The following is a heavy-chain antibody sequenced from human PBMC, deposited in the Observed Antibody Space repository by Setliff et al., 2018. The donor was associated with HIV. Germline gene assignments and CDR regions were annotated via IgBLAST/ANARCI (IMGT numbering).Heavy chain of an antibody. V-gene: IGHV4-39*07. CDR1: GGSISSSSYY. J-gene: IGHJ4*02. Sequence: PSETLSLTCPVSGGSISSSSYYWGWVRQPPGKGLEWIGSMYYSGSTYYTPSLKSRTTISLDTSKNQFSLRMRSVTAADTAVYYCARVFVDTAVLRVLEYYFDSWGRGTLVTVSS. CDR3: ARVFVDTAVLRVLEYYFDS. CDR2: MYYSGST. D-gene: IGHD5-18*01.